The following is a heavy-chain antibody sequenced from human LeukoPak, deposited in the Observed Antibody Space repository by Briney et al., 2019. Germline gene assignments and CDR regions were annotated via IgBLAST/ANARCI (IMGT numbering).Heavy chain of an antibody. D-gene: IGHD3-9*01. CDR1: GYTFTSYG. V-gene: IGHV7-4-1*02. Sequence: SVKVSCKASGYTFTSYGISWVRQAPGQGLEWMGWINTNTGNPTYAQGFTGRFVFSLDTSVSTAYLQISSLKAEDTAVYYCARTGGDILTGPPLFDYWGQGTLVTVSS. J-gene: IGHJ4*02. CDR2: INTNTGNP. CDR3: ARTGGDILTGPPLFDY.